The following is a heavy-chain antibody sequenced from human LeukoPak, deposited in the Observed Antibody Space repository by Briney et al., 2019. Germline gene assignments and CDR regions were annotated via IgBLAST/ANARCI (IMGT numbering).Heavy chain of an antibody. Sequence: SETLSLTCTVSGGSISTYYWSWIRRPPGKGLEWIAYIHASGPTNYNPSLKSRITISVDTSKNQFSLKLSSVTAADTAVYYCARHDAGIAARPFDNWGQGTLVTISS. CDR2: IHASGPT. CDR3: ARHDAGIAARPFDN. J-gene: IGHJ4*02. D-gene: IGHD6-6*01. V-gene: IGHV4-4*09. CDR1: GGSISTYY.